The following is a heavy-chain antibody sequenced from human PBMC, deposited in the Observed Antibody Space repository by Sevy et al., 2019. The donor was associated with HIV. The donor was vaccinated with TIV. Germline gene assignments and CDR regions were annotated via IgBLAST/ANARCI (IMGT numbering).Heavy chain of an antibody. CDR3: VADGVPLAYTSSDGH. V-gene: IGHV1-58*01. D-gene: IGHD6-13*01. J-gene: IGHJ4*02. Sequence: ASVKVSCKASGFTFTSSTVQWVRQARGQRLEWIGWIVVGSCNTNYAQKFQKRVTITRDMSTTSAYMELGSLRSEDTATYYCVADGVPLAYTSSDGHWGQGTLVTVSS. CDR1: GFTFTSST. CDR2: IVVGSCNT.